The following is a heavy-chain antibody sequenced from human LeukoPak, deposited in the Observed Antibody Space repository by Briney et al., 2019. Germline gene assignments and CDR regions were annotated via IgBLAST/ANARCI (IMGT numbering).Heavy chain of an antibody. Sequence: PGGSLRLSCAASGFTFSSYAMSWVRQAPGKGLEWVSAISGSGGSTYYADYVKGRFTISRDNSKNTLYLQMNSLRAEDTAVYYCAKVIRSGGSCYRSLFDYWGQGTLVTVSS. CDR1: GFTFSSYA. D-gene: IGHD2-15*01. CDR3: AKVIRSGGSCYRSLFDY. V-gene: IGHV3-23*01. CDR2: ISGSGGST. J-gene: IGHJ4*02.